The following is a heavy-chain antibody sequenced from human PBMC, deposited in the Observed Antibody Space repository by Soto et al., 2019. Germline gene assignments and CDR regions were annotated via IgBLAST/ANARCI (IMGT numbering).Heavy chain of an antibody. CDR2: ISYDGSNK. CDR1: GFTFSSYA. J-gene: IGHJ4*02. V-gene: IGHV3-30-3*01. CDR3: ARGNGAAASAFDY. D-gene: IGHD6-13*01. Sequence: QVQLVESGGGVAQPGRSLRLSCAASGFTFSSYAMHWVRQAPGTGLEWVAVISYDGSNKYYADSVKGRFTNSRDTSKNTLYLQMTSLRAEDTAVYYCARGNGAAASAFDYWGQGTLVTVSS.